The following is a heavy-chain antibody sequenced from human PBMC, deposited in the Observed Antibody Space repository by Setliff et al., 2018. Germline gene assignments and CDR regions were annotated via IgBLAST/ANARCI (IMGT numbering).Heavy chain of an antibody. CDR2: INHSGST. J-gene: IGHJ4*02. Sequence: PSETLSLTCTVYGGSFTNYYWGWIRQSPGKGLEWIGEINHSGSTNYNPSLKSRLTISVDASTNQFSLNLYSVTAADTAVYYCRYWSGYYNNDYWGQGTLVTVS. CDR1: GGSFTNYY. CDR3: RYWSGYYNNDY. D-gene: IGHD3-3*01. V-gene: IGHV4-34*01.